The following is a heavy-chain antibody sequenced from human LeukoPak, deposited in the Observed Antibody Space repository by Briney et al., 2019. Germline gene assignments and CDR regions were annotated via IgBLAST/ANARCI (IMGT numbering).Heavy chain of an antibody. CDR2: INHSGST. CDR3: ARGGIKVRYSSGWYHSYFDY. D-gene: IGHD6-19*01. CDR1: GGSISSYY. J-gene: IGHJ4*02. V-gene: IGHV4-34*01. Sequence: KPSETLSLTCTVSGGSISSYYWSWIRQPPGKGLEWIGEINHSGSTNYNPSLKSRVTISVDTSKNQFSLKLSSVTAADTAVYYCARGGIKVRYSSGWYHSYFDYWGQGTLVTVSS.